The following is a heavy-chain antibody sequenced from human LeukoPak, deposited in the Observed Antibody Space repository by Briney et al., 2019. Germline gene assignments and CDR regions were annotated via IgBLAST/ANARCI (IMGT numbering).Heavy chain of an antibody. CDR3: ARSGYSYGADAVDI. CDR1: GGSISSYY. V-gene: IGHV4-59*01. D-gene: IGHD5-18*01. CDR2: VYYSGST. Sequence: SETLSLTCTVSGGSISSYYWSWIRQPPGKGLEWIGYVYYSGSTNYNPSLKSRVTISVDTSKKQFPLKLSSVTAADTAVYYCARSGYSYGADAVDIWGQGTMVTISS. J-gene: IGHJ3*02.